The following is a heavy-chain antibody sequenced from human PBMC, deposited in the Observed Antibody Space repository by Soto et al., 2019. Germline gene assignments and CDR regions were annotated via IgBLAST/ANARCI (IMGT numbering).Heavy chain of an antibody. CDR2: IYTSGST. CDR1: GGSISSYY. V-gene: IGHV4-4*07. CDR3: ARAPYDILTGYSSSYYYYGMDV. D-gene: IGHD3-9*01. Sequence: SETLSLTCTVSGGSISSYYWSWIRQPAGKGLEWIGRIYTSGSTNYNPSLKSRVTMSVDTSKNQFSLKLSSVTAADTAVYYCARAPYDILTGYSSSYYYYGMDVWGQGTTLTVSS. J-gene: IGHJ6*02.